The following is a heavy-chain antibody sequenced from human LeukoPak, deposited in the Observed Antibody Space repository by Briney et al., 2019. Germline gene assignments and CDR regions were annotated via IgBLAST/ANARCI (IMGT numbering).Heavy chain of an antibody. J-gene: IGHJ5*02. Sequence: ASVKVSCKVSGYTLTELSMHWVRQAPGKGLEWMGGFDPEDGETIYAQKFQGRVTMTEVTSTDTAYMELSSLRSEDTAVYYCATVTVWANWFDPWGQGTLVTVSS. CDR3: ATVTVWANWFDP. CDR1: GYTLTELS. V-gene: IGHV1-24*01. D-gene: IGHD3-16*01. CDR2: FDPEDGET.